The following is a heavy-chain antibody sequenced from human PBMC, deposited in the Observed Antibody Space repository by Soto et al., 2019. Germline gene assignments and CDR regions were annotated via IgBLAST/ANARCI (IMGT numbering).Heavy chain of an antibody. CDR1: GFTFSSYA. CDR2: ISGSGGGT. CDR3: AKGSRRHYGMDV. J-gene: IGHJ6*02. Sequence: PGGSLRLSCAASGFTFSSYAMSWVRQAPGKGLEWVSAISGSGGGTYYADSVKGRFTISRDNSKNTLYLQMNSLRAEDTAVYYCAKGSRRHYGMDVWGQGTTVTVSS. V-gene: IGHV3-23*01.